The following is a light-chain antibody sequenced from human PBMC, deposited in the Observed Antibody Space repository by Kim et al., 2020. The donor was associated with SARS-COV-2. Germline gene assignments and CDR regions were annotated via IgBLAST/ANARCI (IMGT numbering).Light chain of an antibody. CDR2: GEN. V-gene: IGLV3-19*01. CDR1: TLGGSH. Sequence: SSELTQDPAVSVALGQTVTITCQGDTLGGSHATWFQQKAGQAPVLVLHGENDRPAGIPDRFSGSSSVDSASLTITGAQAEDEADYYCNARDSATNHWVFGGGTKVTVL. CDR3: NARDSATNHWV. J-gene: IGLJ3*02.